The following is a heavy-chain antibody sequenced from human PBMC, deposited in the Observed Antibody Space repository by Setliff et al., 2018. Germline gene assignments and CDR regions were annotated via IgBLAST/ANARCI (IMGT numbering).Heavy chain of an antibody. J-gene: IGHJ4*02. CDR3: ARHATYYYGSGNLPFDS. V-gene: IGHV4-34*12. CDR1: GDSLSGYY. CDR2: IMPGRDT. Sequence: LSLTCAVYGDSLSGYYWSWIRQSPKKGLEWIGEIMPGRDTLYSPSLESRLTITIDTSKSQFSLKLSSVTAADTAVYYCARHATYYYGSGNLPFDSWGQGTLVTSPQ. D-gene: IGHD3-10*01.